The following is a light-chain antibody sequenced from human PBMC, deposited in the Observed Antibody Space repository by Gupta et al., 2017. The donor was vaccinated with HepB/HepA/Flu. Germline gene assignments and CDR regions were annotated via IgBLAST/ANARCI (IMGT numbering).Light chain of an antibody. Sequence: SYELTQQPSVSVSPGTTARITCSGDALPKQYAYWYQQKPGQAPVLVIYKDSERPSGIPERFSGSSSGTTVTLTISGVQAEDEADYYCQSADSSGTYVVFGGGTKLTVL. V-gene: IGLV3-25*03. CDR3: QSADSSGTYVV. CDR2: KDS. J-gene: IGLJ2*01. CDR1: ALPKQY.